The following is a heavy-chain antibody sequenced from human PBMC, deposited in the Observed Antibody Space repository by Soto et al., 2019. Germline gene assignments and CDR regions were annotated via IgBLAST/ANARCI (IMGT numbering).Heavy chain of an antibody. D-gene: IGHD6-19*01. CDR3: AEGPNSSGWSSGAG. CDR1: GFTFSSYA. J-gene: IGHJ4*02. CDR2: ISGSGGST. V-gene: IGHV3-23*01. Sequence: PGGSLRLSCAASGFTFSSYAMSWVRQAPGKGLEWVSAISGSGGSTYYADSVKGRFTISRDNSKNTLYLQMNSLRAEDTAVYYCAEGPNSSGWSSGAGWGQGTLVTVSS.